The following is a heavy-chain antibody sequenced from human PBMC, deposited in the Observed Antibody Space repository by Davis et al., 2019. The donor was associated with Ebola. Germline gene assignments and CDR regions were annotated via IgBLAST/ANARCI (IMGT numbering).Heavy chain of an antibody. D-gene: IGHD1-14*01. V-gene: IGHV3-23*01. CDR2: ISGGGANT. CDR1: GFNFNIYA. J-gene: IGHJ4*02. CDR3: AKGTGDY. Sequence: GGSLRLSCSASGFNFNIYAMAWVRQAPGKGLEWVSSISGGGANTYYADSVKGRFTISRDNSRKTLYLEVISLRAEDTAMYYCAKGTGDYWGQGTLVTVSS.